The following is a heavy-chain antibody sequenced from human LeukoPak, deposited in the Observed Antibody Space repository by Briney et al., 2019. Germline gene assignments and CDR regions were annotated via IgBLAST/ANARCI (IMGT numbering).Heavy chain of an antibody. D-gene: IGHD1-1*01. J-gene: IGHJ4*02. V-gene: IGHV3-48*04. CDR2: ISSGSRTI. Sequence: GGSLTLSCAPSGFTFSAYSMHWVRQTPEKALVWLSFISSGSRTIYYADSVERRFTISRDNAKNSLFLQMNSLRVEDTALYYCARATTDSGYWGPGTLVTVSS. CDR1: GFTFSAYS. CDR3: ARATTDSGY.